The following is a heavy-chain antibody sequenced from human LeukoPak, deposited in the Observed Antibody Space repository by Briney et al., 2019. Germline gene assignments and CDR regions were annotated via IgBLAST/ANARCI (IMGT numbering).Heavy chain of an antibody. CDR3: AREGGYYRPVDY. CDR2: IYYSGST. J-gene: IGHJ4*02. V-gene: IGHV4-59*01. Sequence: PSETLSLTCTVSGGSISSYYWSWIRQPPGKGLEWIGYIYYSGSTNYNPSLKSRVTISVDTSKNQFSLKLSSVTAADTAVYYCAREGGYYRPVDYWGQGTLVTVSS. CDR1: GGSISSYY. D-gene: IGHD3-22*01.